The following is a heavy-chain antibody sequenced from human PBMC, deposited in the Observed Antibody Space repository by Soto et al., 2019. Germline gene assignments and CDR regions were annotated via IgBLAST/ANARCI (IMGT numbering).Heavy chain of an antibody. V-gene: IGHV2-5*02. J-gene: IGHJ5*02. Sequence: QITLKESGPTLVEPTQTLTLTCSFSGFSLSTSGVGVGWLRQAPGKALECLGIIYWVNDRRYNPSLKKRLTLSKDTYKNQVILTMNYMEPVDTAAYYCAHRFPYSSYWDVGLFDTWGQGTMVTVS. D-gene: IGHD2-21*01. CDR1: GFSLSTSGVG. CDR3: AHRFPYSSYWDVGLFDT. CDR2: IYWVNDR.